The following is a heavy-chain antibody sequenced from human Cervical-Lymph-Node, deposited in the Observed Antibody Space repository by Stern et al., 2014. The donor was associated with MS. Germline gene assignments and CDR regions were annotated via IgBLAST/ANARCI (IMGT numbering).Heavy chain of an antibody. CDR2: IYPGDSDT. Sequence: VQLVQSGAELKKPGESLKISCKGSGYSFTNYWIGWVRQIPGKGLEWMGIIYPGDSDTRYSPTFLRQVIISADKAINTPSLQWSSLKASDTAMYYCARYRNEHSTSSGPDYWGQGTLVTVSS. D-gene: IGHD6-6*01. CDR3: ARYRNEHSTSSGPDY. J-gene: IGHJ4*02. CDR1: GYSFTNYW. V-gene: IGHV5-51*01.